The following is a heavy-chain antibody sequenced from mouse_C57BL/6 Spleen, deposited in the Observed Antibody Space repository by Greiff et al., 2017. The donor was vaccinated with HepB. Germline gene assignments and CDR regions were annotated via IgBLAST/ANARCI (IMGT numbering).Heavy chain of an antibody. CDR3: ARDHYYGSSLFDY. Sequence: DVMLVESGGGLVKPGGSLKLSCAASGFTFSDYGMHWVRQAPEKGLEWVAYISSGSSTIYYADTVKGRFTISRDNAKNTLFLQMTSLRSEDTAMYYCARDHYYGSSLFDYWGQGTTLTVSS. CDR1: GFTFSDYG. D-gene: IGHD1-1*01. J-gene: IGHJ2*01. CDR2: ISSGSSTI. V-gene: IGHV5-17*01.